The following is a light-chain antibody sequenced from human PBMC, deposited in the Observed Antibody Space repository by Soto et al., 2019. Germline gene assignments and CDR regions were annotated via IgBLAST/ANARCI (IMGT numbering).Light chain of an antibody. CDR3: QQSYSNPIT. Sequence: DIQMTQSPSSLSASVGDRVTISCRASQSISNYLNWYQQKPGKAPKLLIYGASSFQSGVPSRFSGSGSGTDFTLTISSLQPEDFASYYCQQSYSNPITFGQGTRLE. J-gene: IGKJ5*01. CDR1: QSISNY. CDR2: GAS. V-gene: IGKV1-39*01.